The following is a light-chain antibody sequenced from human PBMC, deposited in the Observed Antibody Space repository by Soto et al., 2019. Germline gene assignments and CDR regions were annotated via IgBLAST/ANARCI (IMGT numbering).Light chain of an antibody. CDR1: QSLLHSNGYNY. J-gene: IGKJ1*01. CDR3: MQALQTTWT. Sequence: DIVMTQSPLSLPVTPGEPASISCRSSQSLLHSNGYNYLDWYLQKPGQSPQLLIYLGSNRASGVPDRLSGSGSGTDFTLKISSVEAEDVGVYYCMQALQTTWTFGQGTKVEIK. V-gene: IGKV2-28*01. CDR2: LGS.